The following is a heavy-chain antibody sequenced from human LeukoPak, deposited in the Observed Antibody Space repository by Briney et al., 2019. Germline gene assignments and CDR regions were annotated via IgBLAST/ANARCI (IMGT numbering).Heavy chain of an antibody. CDR1: GASITTYD. J-gene: IGHJ3*02. CDR2: IYTSGST. Sequence: PSETLSLTCAVSGASITTYDWSWIRQPAGKGLEWIGRIYTSGSTNYNPSLKSRVTMSVDTSKNQFSLKLSSVTAADTAVYYCARLTRGVPAALSTNVRGAFDIWGQGTMVTVSS. CDR3: ARLTRGVPAALSTNVRGAFDI. V-gene: IGHV4-4*07. D-gene: IGHD2-2*01.